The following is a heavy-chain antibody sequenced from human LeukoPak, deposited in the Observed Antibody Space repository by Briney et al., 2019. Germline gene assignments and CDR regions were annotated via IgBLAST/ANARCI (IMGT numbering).Heavy chain of an antibody. CDR1: GFTFSSYS. D-gene: IGHD5-24*01. V-gene: IGHV3-21*01. Sequence: GGSLRLSCAASGFTFSSYSMNWVRQAPGKGLEWVSSISSSSYIYYADSVKGRFTISRDNAKNSLYLQMNSLRAEDTAVYYCAREWQFSAFDIWGQGTMVTVSS. CDR2: ISSSSYI. J-gene: IGHJ3*02. CDR3: AREWQFSAFDI.